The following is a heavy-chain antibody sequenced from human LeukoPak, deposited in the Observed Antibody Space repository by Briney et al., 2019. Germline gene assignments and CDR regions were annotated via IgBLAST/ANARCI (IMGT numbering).Heavy chain of an antibody. J-gene: IGHJ1*01. V-gene: IGHV3-23*01. CDR1: GFTFSSYA. CDR2: ISGSGGST. Sequence: GGSLRLSCAASGFTFSSYAMSWVRQAPGKGLEWVSGISGSGGSTYYADSVKGRLTISRDNSKNTLYLQMNSLRAEDTAVYYCAKAYYYDSSAYYSGRLLYFQHWGQGTLVTVSS. CDR3: AKAYYYDSSAYYSGRLLYFQH. D-gene: IGHD3-22*01.